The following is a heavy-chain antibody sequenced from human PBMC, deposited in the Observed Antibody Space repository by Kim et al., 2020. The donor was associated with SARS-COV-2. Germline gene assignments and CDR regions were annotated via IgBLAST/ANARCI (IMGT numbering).Heavy chain of an antibody. Sequence: SETLSLTCTVSGGSISSGGYYWSWIRQHPGKGLEWIGYIYYSGSTYYNPSLKSRVTISVDTSKNQFSLKLSSVTAADTAVYYCARAAYGSEDANWFDPWGQGTLVTVSS. CDR3: ARAAYGSEDANWFDP. J-gene: IGHJ5*02. D-gene: IGHD3-10*01. CDR2: IYYSGST. V-gene: IGHV4-31*03. CDR1: GGSISSGGYY.